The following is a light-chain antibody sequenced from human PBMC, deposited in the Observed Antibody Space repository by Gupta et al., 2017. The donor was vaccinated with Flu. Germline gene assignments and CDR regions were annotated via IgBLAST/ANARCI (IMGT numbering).Light chain of an antibody. CDR2: QDS. V-gene: IGLV3-1*01. J-gene: IGLJ1*01. CDR1: HLGDKY. CDR3: QAWDSSTPYV. Sequence: SYELTQPPSVSVSPGPAASITCPGDHLGDKYACWYQQKPGQSPVLVIYQDSKRPSGIPERFSGSNSGNTATLTISGTQAMDEADYYCQAWDSSTPYVFGTGTKVTVL.